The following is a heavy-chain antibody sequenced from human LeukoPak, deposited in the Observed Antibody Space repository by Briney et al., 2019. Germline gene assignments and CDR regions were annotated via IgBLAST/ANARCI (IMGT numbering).Heavy chain of an antibody. D-gene: IGHD4-23*01. J-gene: IGHJ4*02. Sequence: SETLSLTCTVSGDSISSSSYFWAWIRQPPGKGLEWIGSISHSGNTYYTPSLKSRVTISADTSRNQFSLELRSVTAADTALYYCATEDGGTHSTDYWGQGILVTVSS. CDR3: ATEDGGTHSTDY. V-gene: IGHV4-39*07. CDR2: ISHSGNT. CDR1: GDSISSSSYF.